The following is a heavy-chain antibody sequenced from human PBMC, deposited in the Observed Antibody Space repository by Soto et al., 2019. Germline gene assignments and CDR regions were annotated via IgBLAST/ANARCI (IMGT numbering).Heavy chain of an antibody. CDR1: GVSISTYY. CDR3: ATGLTYGDYWFY. Sequence: QVQLQESGPGLVKPSETLSLTCTVSGVSISTYYWTWIRQAPGKALEWIGYVYNSGSTNYNPSLESRVTMSVDTYRNQFSLNLNAVTAADTAVYYCATGLTYGDYWFYWGQGTLVTVSS. V-gene: IGHV4-59*08. CDR2: VYNSGST. J-gene: IGHJ4*02. D-gene: IGHD4-17*01.